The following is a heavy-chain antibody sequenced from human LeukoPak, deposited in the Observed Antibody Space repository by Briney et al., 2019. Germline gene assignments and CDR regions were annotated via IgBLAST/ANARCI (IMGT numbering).Heavy chain of an antibody. Sequence: EASVKVSCKASGYTFTNYGISWVRQAPGQGLEWMGLISAFTGNTVFAHKFQGRLTLSTDASADIAYMELRDLTSDDTGVYYCMKERPRLTQQLVADNGWGQGTLVIVSS. D-gene: IGHD6-13*01. V-gene: IGHV1-18*01. J-gene: IGHJ4*02. CDR2: ISAFTGNT. CDR3: MKERPRLTQQLVADNG. CDR1: GYTFTNYG.